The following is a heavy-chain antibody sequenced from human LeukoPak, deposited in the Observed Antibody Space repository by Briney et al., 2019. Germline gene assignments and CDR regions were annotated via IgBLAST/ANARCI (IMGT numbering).Heavy chain of an antibody. CDR2: IKQDGSEK. Sequence: GGSLRLSCAASGFTFSSYWMSWVRQAPGKGLEWVANIKQDGSEKYYVDSVKGRFTISRDNAKNSLYLQMNSLRAEDTAVYYCARGRGYCSSTSCYFFGFDHWGQGTLVTVSS. CDR3: ARGRGYCSSTSCYFFGFDH. D-gene: IGHD2-2*01. J-gene: IGHJ4*02. V-gene: IGHV3-7*03. CDR1: GFTFSSYW.